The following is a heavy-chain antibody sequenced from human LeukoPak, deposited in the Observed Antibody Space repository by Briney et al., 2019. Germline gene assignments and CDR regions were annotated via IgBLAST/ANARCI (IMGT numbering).Heavy chain of an antibody. Sequence: ASVKVSCKASGNTFTSYFLHWVRQAPGQGLEWMGIINPSGDTTAYAQKLRGRVTMTRDTSTSTVYMELSLRSEDTAVYYCARDFGLHAGNWFDPWGQGTLVTVSS. J-gene: IGHJ5*02. CDR2: INPSGDTT. CDR1: GNTFTSYF. D-gene: IGHD3-10*01. CDR3: ARDFGLHAGNWFDP. V-gene: IGHV1-46*01.